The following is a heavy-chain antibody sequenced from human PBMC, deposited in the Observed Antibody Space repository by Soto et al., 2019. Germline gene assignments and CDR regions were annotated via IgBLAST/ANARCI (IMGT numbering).Heavy chain of an antibody. D-gene: IGHD2-15*01. CDR1: VFNVSGSY. V-gene: IGHV3-53*02. CDR3: ARDCCSGRHFAH. Sequence: EEHLVETGGNLILPGGSLRLSCSTSVFNVSGSYMSWFRRAPGKGLEWVSRIYSDGTTDYADSVKGRFTISRDSSRNMVFLQMKGLRGEDTAVYYCARDCCSGRHFAHWGQGSLVTVSS. J-gene: IGHJ1*01. CDR2: IYSDGTT.